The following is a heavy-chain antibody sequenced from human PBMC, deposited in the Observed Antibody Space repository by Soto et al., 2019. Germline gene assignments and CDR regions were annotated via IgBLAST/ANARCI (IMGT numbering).Heavy chain of an antibody. V-gene: IGHV1-3*01. CDR3: ARAGPVLRYFDWLSDY. CDR1: GYTFTSYA. J-gene: IGHJ4*02. Sequence: ASVKVSCKASGYTFTSYAMHWVRQAPGQRLEWMGWINAGNGNTKYSQKFQGRVTITRDTSASKAYMELSSQRSEDTAVYYCARAGPVLRYFDWLSDYWGQGTLVTVSS. CDR2: INAGNGNT. D-gene: IGHD3-9*01.